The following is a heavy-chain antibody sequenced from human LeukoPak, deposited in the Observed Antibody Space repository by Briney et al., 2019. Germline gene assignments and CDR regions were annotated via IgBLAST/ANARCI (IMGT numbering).Heavy chain of an antibody. J-gene: IGHJ4*02. V-gene: IGHV1-69*04. CDR2: IIPIFGIA. Sequence: SVKVSCKASGGTFSSYAISWVRQAPGQGLEWMGRIIPIFGIANYAQKFQGRVTITADKSTSTAYMELSGLRSEDTAVYYCARDSFYYDSSDPSHFDYWGQGTLVTVSS. D-gene: IGHD3-22*01. CDR1: GGTFSSYA. CDR3: ARDSFYYDSSDPSHFDY.